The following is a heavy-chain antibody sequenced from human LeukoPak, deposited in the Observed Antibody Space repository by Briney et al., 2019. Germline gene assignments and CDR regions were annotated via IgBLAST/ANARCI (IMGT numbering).Heavy chain of an antibody. D-gene: IGHD4-23*01. CDR1: GGTFSSYA. J-gene: IGHJ3*02. CDR2: IIPIFGTA. Sequence: SVKVPCKASGGTFSSYAISWVRQAPGQGLEWMGGIIPIFGTANYAQKFQGRVTITTDESTGTAYMELSSLRSEDTAVYYCASGTVVTDDAFDIWGQGTMVTVSS. V-gene: IGHV1-69*05. CDR3: ASGTVVTDDAFDI.